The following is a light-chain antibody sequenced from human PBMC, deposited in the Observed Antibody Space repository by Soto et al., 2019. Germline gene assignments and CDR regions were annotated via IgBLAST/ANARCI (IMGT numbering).Light chain of an antibody. CDR2: HVT. V-gene: IGLV2-14*01. CDR1: NNDVGGYNY. Sequence: QSVLTQPASVSGSPGQSITISCTGSNNDVGGYNYVSWYQQHPGKVPKLLIYHVTNRPSGISDRFSGSKSGNTASLTISGLQAEDEADYYCSSYTRSSTLYVFGTGTQLTVL. J-gene: IGLJ1*01. CDR3: SSYTRSSTLYV.